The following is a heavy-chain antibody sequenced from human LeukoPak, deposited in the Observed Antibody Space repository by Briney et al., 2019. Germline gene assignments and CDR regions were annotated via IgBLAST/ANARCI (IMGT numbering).Heavy chain of an antibody. CDR1: GDSVSNNSVA. Sequence: SQTLSLTCAISGDSVSNNSVAWNWIRHSPSRGLEWLGRTYYRSKWYNDYAVSVKSRITINPETAKNQFSLQLNSVTPEDTAVYYCARYGSSWYDYWGQGTLVTVSS. J-gene: IGHJ4*02. D-gene: IGHD6-13*01. CDR2: TYYRSKWYN. V-gene: IGHV6-1*01. CDR3: ARYGSSWYDY.